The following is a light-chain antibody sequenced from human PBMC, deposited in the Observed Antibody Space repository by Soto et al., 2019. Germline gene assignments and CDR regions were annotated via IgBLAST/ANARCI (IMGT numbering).Light chain of an antibody. CDR2: EVT. V-gene: IGLV2-14*01. CDR3: SSFTTSNTIV. J-gene: IGLJ1*01. Sequence: QSALAQPASVSGSPGQSITIPCTGTTSDIGAYDYVSWYQQHPGKVPKLIIFEVTKRPSGFSSRFSGSKSGNTASLTISGLQAEDEADYYCSSFTTSNTIVFGTGTKVTVL. CDR1: TSDIGAYDY.